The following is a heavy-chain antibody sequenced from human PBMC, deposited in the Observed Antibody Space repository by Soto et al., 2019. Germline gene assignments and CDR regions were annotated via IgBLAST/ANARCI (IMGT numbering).Heavy chain of an antibody. CDR3: ARDEQTNAFDI. CDR1: SGSISRSNW. J-gene: IGHJ3*02. CDR2: IYHSGGT. Sequence: QVQLQESGPGLVKPSGTLSLTCAVSSGSISRSNWWSWVRQPPGKGLGWIGEIYHSGGTNYNPSIKSRVTISVDKPKNQFSLKLSSVTAADTAVYYCARDEQTNAFDIWGQGTMVTVSS. V-gene: IGHV4-4*02. D-gene: IGHD6-13*01.